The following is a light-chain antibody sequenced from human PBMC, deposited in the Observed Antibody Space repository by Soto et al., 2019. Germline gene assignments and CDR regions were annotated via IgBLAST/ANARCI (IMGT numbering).Light chain of an antibody. Sequence: DIQMTQSPSTLSASVGDRVTITCRASQIISSWLAWYQQKPGKAPKVLIYKASSLESGVPSRFSGSGSGTEFTLTISSLQPDDFATYYCQQYNSYPTFGQGTRLEIK. J-gene: IGKJ5*01. CDR2: KAS. CDR1: QIISSW. V-gene: IGKV1-5*03. CDR3: QQYNSYPT.